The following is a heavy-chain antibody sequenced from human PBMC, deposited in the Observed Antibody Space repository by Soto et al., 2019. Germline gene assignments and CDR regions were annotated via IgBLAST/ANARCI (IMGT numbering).Heavy chain of an antibody. J-gene: IGHJ6*02. V-gene: IGHV3-21*01. CDR2: ISSSSSYI. CDR1: GFTFSSYS. Sequence: GGSLRLSCAASGFTFSSYSMNWVRQAPGKGLEWVSSISSSSSYIYYADSVKGRFTISRDNAKNSLYLQMNSLRAEDTAVYYCARGPLWFGELLGSYYYYGMDVWGQGTTVTVSS. CDR3: ARGPLWFGELLGSYYYYGMDV. D-gene: IGHD3-10*01.